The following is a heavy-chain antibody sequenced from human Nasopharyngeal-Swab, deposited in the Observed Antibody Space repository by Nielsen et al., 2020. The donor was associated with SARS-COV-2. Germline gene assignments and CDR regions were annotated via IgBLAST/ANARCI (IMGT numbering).Heavy chain of an antibody. CDR2: ISSSSSTI. CDR1: RFTFSIYS. CDR3: GRDGSNKWGIKTDY. Sequence: GESLKISCAASRFTFSIYSMNWVRQAPGKGLEWVAYISSSSSTIYYADSVKGRFTISRDNAKNSLYLQMNSLRAEDTAVYYCGRDGSNKWGIKTDYWGQGTLVTVSS. J-gene: IGHJ4*02. D-gene: IGHD1-26*01. V-gene: IGHV3-48*01.